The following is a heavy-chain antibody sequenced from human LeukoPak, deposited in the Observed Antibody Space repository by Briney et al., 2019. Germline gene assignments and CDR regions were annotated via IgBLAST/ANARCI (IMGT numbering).Heavy chain of an antibody. CDR3: ARDPTRGYDFWSGYYEGGDY. D-gene: IGHD3-3*01. CDR1: GYTFTGYC. Sequence: ASVKVSCKASGYTFTGYCMHWVRQAPGQGLEWMGWINPNSGGTNYAQKFQGRVTMTRDTSISTAYMELSRLRSDDTAVYYCARDPTRGYDFWSGYYEGGDYWGQGTLVTVSS. J-gene: IGHJ4*02. V-gene: IGHV1-2*02. CDR2: INPNSGGT.